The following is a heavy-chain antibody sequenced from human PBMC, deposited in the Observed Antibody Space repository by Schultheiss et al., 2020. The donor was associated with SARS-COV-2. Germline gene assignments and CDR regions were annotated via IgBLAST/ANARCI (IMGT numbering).Heavy chain of an antibody. CDR3: ARAAGNGTDYYYYYMDV. D-gene: IGHD6-13*01. CDR2: INEDGSII. J-gene: IGHJ6*03. Sequence: GGSLRLSCAASGFTFSNYWMHWVRQVPGKGLVWVSRINEDGSIINYADSVKGRFTISRDNSKNTLYLQMNSLRAEDTAVYYCARAAGNGTDYYYYYMDVWGKGTTVTVSS. V-gene: IGHV3-74*01. CDR1: GFTFSNYW.